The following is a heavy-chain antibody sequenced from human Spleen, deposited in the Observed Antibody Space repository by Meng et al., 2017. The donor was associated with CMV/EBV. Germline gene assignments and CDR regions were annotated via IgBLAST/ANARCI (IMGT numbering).Heavy chain of an antibody. D-gene: IGHD3-22*01. CDR1: GYPFVAYY. Sequence: ASVKVSCKASGYPFVAYYVHWVRQAPEQGLEWLGWINPKSGGTRLAQKFQGRVTMTRDTSISTAYMELSRLRSDDTAKYYCAFTYYYDTSGPDDAFDIWGQGTMVTVSS. V-gene: IGHV1-2*02. CDR3: AFTYYYDTSGPDDAFDI. J-gene: IGHJ3*02. CDR2: INPKSGGT.